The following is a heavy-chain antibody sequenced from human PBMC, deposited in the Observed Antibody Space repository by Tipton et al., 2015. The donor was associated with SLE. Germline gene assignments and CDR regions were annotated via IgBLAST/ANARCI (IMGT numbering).Heavy chain of an antibody. Sequence: SLRLSCSPSGFSFSTYGMAWVRQPPGKGLEWVSTIRNGGGKSDGKTYYAESVRGRFTISRDTSKNTIYLQMDSLRAEDTAVYYCARDSGYENYWGQGTLVTVSS. V-gene: IGHV3-23*01. CDR3: ARDSGYENY. J-gene: IGHJ4*02. CDR2: IRNGGGKSDGKT. D-gene: IGHD5-12*01. CDR1: GFSFSTYG.